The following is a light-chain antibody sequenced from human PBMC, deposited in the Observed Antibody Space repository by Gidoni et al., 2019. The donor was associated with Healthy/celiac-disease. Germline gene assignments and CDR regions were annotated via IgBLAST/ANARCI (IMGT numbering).Light chain of an antibody. V-gene: IGKV1-5*01. CDR2: DAS. CDR3: QQYNSYSLYT. Sequence: DIQMTQSTSTLSASVVDRVTITCRASQSISSWLAWYQQKPGKAPKLLIYDASSLESAVPSRFSGSGSGTEFTLTISSLQPDDFATYYCQQYNSYSLYTFGQGTKLEIK. J-gene: IGKJ2*01. CDR1: QSISSW.